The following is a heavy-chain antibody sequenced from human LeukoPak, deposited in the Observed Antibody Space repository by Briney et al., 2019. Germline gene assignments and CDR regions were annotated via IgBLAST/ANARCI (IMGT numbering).Heavy chain of an antibody. D-gene: IGHD3-10*01. CDR3: AKDLASFNRVDAFDI. Sequence: GGSLRLSCAASGFTFSSYGMHWVRQAPGKGLEWVAFIRYDGSNKYYADSVKGRFTISRDNSKNTLYLQMNSLRAEDTAVYYCAKDLASFNRVDAFDIWGQGTMVTVSS. CDR1: GFTFSSYG. J-gene: IGHJ3*02. CDR2: IRYDGSNK. V-gene: IGHV3-30*02.